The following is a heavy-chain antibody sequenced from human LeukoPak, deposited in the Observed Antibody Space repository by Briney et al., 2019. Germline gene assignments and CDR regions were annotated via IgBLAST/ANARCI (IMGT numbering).Heavy chain of an antibody. CDR3: ARDPAGAVDY. Sequence: GGSLRLSCAASGFTFSNAWMSWVRQAPGKGLEWVAFIRYDGSNKYYADSVKGRFTISRDNSKNTLYLQMNSLRAEDTAVYYCARDPAGAVDYWGQGTLVTVSS. D-gene: IGHD1-26*01. CDR1: GFTFSNAW. V-gene: IGHV3-30*02. J-gene: IGHJ4*02. CDR2: IRYDGSNK.